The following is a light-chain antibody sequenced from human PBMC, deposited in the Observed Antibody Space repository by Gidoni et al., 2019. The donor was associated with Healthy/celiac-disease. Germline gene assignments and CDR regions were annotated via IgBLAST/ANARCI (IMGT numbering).Light chain of an antibody. J-gene: IGLJ2*01. CDR3: QSYDSSLSGSV. V-gene: IGLV1-40*01. Sequence: QSVLTQPPSVSGAPGQRVTISCTGSSSNIWAGYDLHWYQQLPGTAPKLLIYGNSNRPSGVPDRFSGPKSGTSASLAITGLQAEDEADYYCQSYDSSLSGSVFGGGTKLTVL. CDR1: SSNIWAGYD. CDR2: GNS.